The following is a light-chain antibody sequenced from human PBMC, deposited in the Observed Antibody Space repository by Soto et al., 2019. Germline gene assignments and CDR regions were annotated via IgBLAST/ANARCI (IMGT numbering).Light chain of an antibody. CDR2: GAA. V-gene: IGKV3-15*01. Sequence: TESPGSLSPSVGDRATLTCRASQSVSNYYVAWYQQQPGETPRLLMYGAATRATGSPPRFSGSGSGTKFTLTISSLLPEDFAVNYCRQYNNWTPWTFGRGTKVDIK. CDR3: RQYNNWTPWT. CDR1: QSVSNY. J-gene: IGKJ1*01.